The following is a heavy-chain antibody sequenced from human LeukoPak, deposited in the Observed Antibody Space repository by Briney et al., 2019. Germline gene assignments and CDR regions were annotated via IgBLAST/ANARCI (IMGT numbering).Heavy chain of an antibody. V-gene: IGHV1-18*01. CDR2: ISAYNGNT. D-gene: IGHD3-16*02. J-gene: IGHJ3*02. CDR1: GYTFTSYG. CDR3: ASGKYRGGIVYAFDI. Sequence: ASVKVSCKASGYTFTSYGISWVRQAPGQGLEWMGWISAYNGNTNYAQKLQGRVTMTTDTSTSTAYMELRSLRSDDTAVYYCASGKYRGGIVYAFDIWGKGTTVTVSS.